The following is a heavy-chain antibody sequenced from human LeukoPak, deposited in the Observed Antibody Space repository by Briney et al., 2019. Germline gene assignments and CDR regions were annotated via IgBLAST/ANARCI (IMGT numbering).Heavy chain of an antibody. V-gene: IGHV5-51*01. CDR1: GYSFTSYW. D-gene: IGHD1-1*01. Sequence: GASLKTSSKGSGYSFTSYWICCVRQMPGRGLEWMGITYHGDSDTRYSPSFKGQVTISADKSISHAYLKRSSLTAADTAMYYCARPQGYLIGWFDPWGQGTLVTVSS. CDR3: ARPQGYLIGWFDP. J-gene: IGHJ5*02. CDR2: TYHGDSDT.